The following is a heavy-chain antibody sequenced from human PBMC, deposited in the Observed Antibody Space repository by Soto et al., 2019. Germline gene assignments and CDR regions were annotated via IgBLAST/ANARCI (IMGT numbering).Heavy chain of an antibody. J-gene: IGHJ6*02. V-gene: IGHV1-69*08. D-gene: IGHD6-13*01. CDR2: MIPGLGVA. Sequence: QVQLVQSGAEVKKPGSSVKVSCKASGGNFRSQSISISWVRQAPGQGLELMGRMIPGLGVANYAQKFQGKVTIAADKSTSTVDVEMRSLRSEETATYYCARERDVAAPGTVETNSYYGMDVWGQGTTVTVSS. CDR1: GGNFRSQS. CDR3: ARERDVAAPGTVETNSYYGMDV.